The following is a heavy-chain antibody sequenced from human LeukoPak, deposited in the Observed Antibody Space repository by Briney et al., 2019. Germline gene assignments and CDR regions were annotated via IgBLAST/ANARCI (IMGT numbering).Heavy chain of an antibody. CDR3: ARAPKNDAYDI. CDR2: INPNSGDT. CDR1: GYTFTGYY. Sequence: ASVKVSCKASGYTFTGYYIHWVRQAPGQGLEWVGWINPNSGDTHSAQNFQGRVTMTRDTSISTASMDLSRLRSDDTAVYYCARAPKNDAYDIGGRGTMVTVS. V-gene: IGHV1-2*02. J-gene: IGHJ3*02.